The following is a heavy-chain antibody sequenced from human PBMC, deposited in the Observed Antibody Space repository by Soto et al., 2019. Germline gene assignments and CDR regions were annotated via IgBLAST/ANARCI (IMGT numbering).Heavy chain of an antibody. J-gene: IGHJ3*01. Sequence: ASVKVSCKASGFPFKSSTVQWVRQARGQGLEWIGWIAVASGKTKYAHLIQDRVAITRDLSTSTAYMELSSLRSEDTAVYYCAARHCGGGSCYSHEEAFEGWGQGTVVTGSS. CDR3: AARHCGGGSCYSHEEAFEG. CDR2: IAVASGKT. CDR1: GFPFKSST. V-gene: IGHV1-58*01. D-gene: IGHD2-15*01.